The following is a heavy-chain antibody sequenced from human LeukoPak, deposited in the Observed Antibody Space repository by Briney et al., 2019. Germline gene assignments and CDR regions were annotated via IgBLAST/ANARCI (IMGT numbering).Heavy chain of an antibody. CDR2: ISHDGII. CDR1: GFTFSSYV. J-gene: IGHJ4*02. V-gene: IGHV3-74*01. D-gene: IGHD5-24*01. Sequence: GGSLRLSCETAGFTFSSYVMHWVRRTPGKGLVWVSRISHDGIISYADSVKGRFTISRDNAKNTLVLQMNSLRVEDTAVYYCARDWVYKIDYWGRGTLVTVSS. CDR3: ARDWVYKIDY.